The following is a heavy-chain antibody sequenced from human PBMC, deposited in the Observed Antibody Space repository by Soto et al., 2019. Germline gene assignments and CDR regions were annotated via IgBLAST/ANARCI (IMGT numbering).Heavy chain of an antibody. J-gene: IGHJ4*02. CDR1: GFTFSSYG. CDR2: ISYDGSNK. D-gene: IGHD1-20*01. V-gene: IGHV3-30*18. CDR3: AKDGRITGTTYYFDY. Sequence: GGSLRLSCAASGFTFSSYGMHWVRQAPGKGLEWVAVISYDGSNKYYADSVKGRFTTSRDNSKNTLYLQMNSLRAEDTAVYYCAKDGRITGTTYYFDYWGQGTLVTVSS.